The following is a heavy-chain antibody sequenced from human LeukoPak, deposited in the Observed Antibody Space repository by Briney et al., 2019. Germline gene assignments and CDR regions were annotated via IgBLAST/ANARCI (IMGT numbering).Heavy chain of an antibody. Sequence: GGSLRLSCAASGFTFSSYWMSWVRQAPGKGLEWVANIKQDGSEKYYVDSVKGRFTISRDNAKNSLYLQMNSLRAEDTAVYYCARDHGGGIYGLFDYWGQGTLVTVSS. CDR1: GFTFSSYW. D-gene: IGHD1-26*01. CDR3: ARDHGGGIYGLFDY. V-gene: IGHV3-7*01. J-gene: IGHJ4*02. CDR2: IKQDGSEK.